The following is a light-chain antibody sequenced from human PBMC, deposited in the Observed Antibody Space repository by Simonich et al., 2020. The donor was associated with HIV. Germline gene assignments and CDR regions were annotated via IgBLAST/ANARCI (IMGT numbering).Light chain of an antibody. V-gene: IGKV4-1*01. CDR1: QTILYSSNNKNY. CDR2: WAS. CDR3: QQYYITPHT. Sequence: DIVMTQSPDSLAVSLGERATINCTSSQTILYSSNNKNYLAWYQQRPRQPPNLLIYWASTRESGVPDRFSGSGSGTDFTLTINSRQAEDVAFYYCQQYYITPHTFGQGTKVEIK. J-gene: IGKJ1*01.